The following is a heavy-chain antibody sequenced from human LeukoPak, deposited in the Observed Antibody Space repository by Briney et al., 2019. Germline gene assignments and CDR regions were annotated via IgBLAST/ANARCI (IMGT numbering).Heavy chain of an antibody. CDR2: ISGGGGGT. CDR3: AKDLGGKPYYYSGMDV. CDR1: GFTFSSYA. Sequence: PGGSLRLSCAASGFTFSSYAMTWVRQAPGKGLEWVSAISGGGGGTFYADSVKGRFTISRDNSKNTLYLQMNSLRAEDTAVYYCAKDLGGKPYYYSGMDVWGQGTTVTVSS. V-gene: IGHV3-23*01. J-gene: IGHJ6*02.